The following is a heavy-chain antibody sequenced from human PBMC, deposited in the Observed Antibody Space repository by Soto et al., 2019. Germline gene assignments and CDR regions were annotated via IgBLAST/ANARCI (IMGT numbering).Heavy chain of an antibody. D-gene: IGHD1-1*01. CDR2: IYYSGST. CDR3: VGGNHNLAFFDY. Sequence: SETLSLTCTVSGGSISSSSYYWGWIRQPPGKGLEWIGSIYYSGSTYYNPSLKSRVTISVDTSKNQFSLKLSSVTAADTAVYYCVGGNHNLAFFDYWGQGTLVTVSS. V-gene: IGHV4-39*01. CDR1: GGSISSSSYY. J-gene: IGHJ4*02.